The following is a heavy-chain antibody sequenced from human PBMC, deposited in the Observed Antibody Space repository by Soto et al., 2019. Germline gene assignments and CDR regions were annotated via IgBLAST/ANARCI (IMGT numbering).Heavy chain of an antibody. Sequence: SETLSLTCAVYVGSFSGYYWSWIRQPPGKGLEWIGEINHSGSTNYNPSLKSRVTISVDTSKNQFSLKLSSVTAADTAAYYCARAGGSTVYYYYGMDVWGQGTTVTVSS. D-gene: IGHD5-12*01. J-gene: IGHJ6*02. CDR3: ARAGGSTVYYYYGMDV. V-gene: IGHV4-34*01. CDR1: VGSFSGYY. CDR2: INHSGST.